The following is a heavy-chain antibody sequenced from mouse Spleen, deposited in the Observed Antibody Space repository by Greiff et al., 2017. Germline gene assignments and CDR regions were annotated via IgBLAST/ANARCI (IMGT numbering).Heavy chain of an antibody. CDR1: GYSFSSYY. CDR3: ASYDGYYAMDY. V-gene: IGHV1-66*01. D-gene: IGHD2-3*01. Sequence: VQLQQSGPELVKPGASVKISCKASGYSFSSYYIHWVKQRPGQGLEWIGWIYPGSGNTKYNEKFKGKATLTADTSSSTAYMQLSSLTSEDSAVYYCASYDGYYAMDYWGQGTSVTVSS. CDR2: IYPGSGNT. J-gene: IGHJ4*01.